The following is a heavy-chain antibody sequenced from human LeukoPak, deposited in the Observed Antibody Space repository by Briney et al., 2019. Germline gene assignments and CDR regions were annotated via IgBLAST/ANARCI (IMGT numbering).Heavy chain of an antibody. J-gene: IGHJ4*02. CDR2: IYRDGAT. D-gene: IGHD6-13*01. CDR3: TASVGSTWYAPDDY. CDR1: GFTVSNNY. Sequence: GGSLRLSCEASGFTVSNNYITWVRQAPGKGLEWGSIIYRDGATYYASSVKGRFIVSRDNSRHTVSLQMNSLRAEDTAVYYCTASVGSTWYAPDDYWGQGTLVTVSS. V-gene: IGHV3-66*01.